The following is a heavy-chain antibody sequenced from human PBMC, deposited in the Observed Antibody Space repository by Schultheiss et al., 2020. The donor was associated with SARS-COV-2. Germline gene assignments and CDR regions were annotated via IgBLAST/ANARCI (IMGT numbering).Heavy chain of an antibody. Sequence: GGSLRLSCAASGFTVSSNYMSWFRQAPGKGLEWVSVIYSGDNTYYADSVKGRFTISRDNSKNTLYLQMNSLRAEDTAVYYCTSSLTPVRNAFDIWGQGTMVTVSS. V-gene: IGHV3-66*02. CDR2: IYSGDNT. CDR3: TSSLTPVRNAFDI. D-gene: IGHD2-8*01. CDR1: GFTVSSNY. J-gene: IGHJ3*02.